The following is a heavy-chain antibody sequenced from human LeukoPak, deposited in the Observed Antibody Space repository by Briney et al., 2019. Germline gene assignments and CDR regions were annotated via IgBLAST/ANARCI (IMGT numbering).Heavy chain of an antibody. D-gene: IGHD3-10*01. CDR1: GFTFSSYW. J-gene: IGHJ6*04. Sequence: GGSLRLSCAASGFTFSSYWMHWVRQAPGKGLVWVSRINSDGSSTSYADSVKGRFTISRDNATNTLYLQMNSLRAEDTAVYYCAREGLWFGEGMDVWGKGTTVTVSS. V-gene: IGHV3-74*01. CDR2: INSDGSST. CDR3: AREGLWFGEGMDV.